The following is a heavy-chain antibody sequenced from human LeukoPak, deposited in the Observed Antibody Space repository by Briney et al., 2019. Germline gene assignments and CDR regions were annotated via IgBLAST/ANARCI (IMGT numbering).Heavy chain of an antibody. V-gene: IGHV4-39*01. D-gene: IGHD6-19*01. CDR1: GGSISSSSYY. Sequence: SETLSLTCTVSGGSISSSSYYWGWIRQPPGKGLEWIGSIYYSGSTYYNPSLKSRVTISVDTSKNQFSLKLSSVTAADTAVYYCAKVVSQWLVGSLGPAFDIWGQGTMVTVSS. J-gene: IGHJ3*02. CDR3: AKVVSQWLVGSLGPAFDI. CDR2: IYYSGST.